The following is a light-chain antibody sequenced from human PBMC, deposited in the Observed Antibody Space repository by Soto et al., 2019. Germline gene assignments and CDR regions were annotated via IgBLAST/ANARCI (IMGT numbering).Light chain of an antibody. Sequence: QSVLTQPHSVSGSPGQSVTISCTGTSVDVGAYDFVSWYQQHPGKAPKLIIYEVTYRPSGVSNRFSGSKSGYTASLTISGLQAEDEADYYCNSQTSSGIRVFGTGTKLTVL. CDR2: EVT. V-gene: IGLV2-14*01. CDR3: NSQTSSGIRV. J-gene: IGLJ1*01. CDR1: SVDVGAYDF.